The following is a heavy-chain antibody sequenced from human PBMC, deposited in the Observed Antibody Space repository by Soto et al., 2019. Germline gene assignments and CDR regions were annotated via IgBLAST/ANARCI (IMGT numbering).Heavy chain of an antibody. Sequence: GGSLRLSCAASGFTFISYAMHWVRQAPGKGLEWVAVISYDGSNKYYADSVKGRFTISRDNSKNTLYLQMNSLRAEDTAVYYCAREEYYGSGSYYNQNFDYWGQGTLVTVSS. CDR3: AREEYYGSGSYYNQNFDY. V-gene: IGHV3-30-3*01. CDR1: GFTFISYA. J-gene: IGHJ4*02. D-gene: IGHD3-10*01. CDR2: ISYDGSNK.